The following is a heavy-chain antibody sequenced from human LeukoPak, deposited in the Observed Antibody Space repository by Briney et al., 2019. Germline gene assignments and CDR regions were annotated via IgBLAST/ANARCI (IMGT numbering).Heavy chain of an antibody. CDR3: ARGVWFGELRSYYFDY. V-gene: IGHV4-59*01. CDR1: GGSISSYY. D-gene: IGHD3-10*01. J-gene: IGHJ4*02. Sequence: SETLSLTCTVSGGSISSYYWSWIRQPPGKGLEWIGYIYYSGSTNYNPSLKSRVTISADTSKNQFSLKLSSVTAADTAVYYCARGVWFGELRSYYFDYWGQGTLVTVSS. CDR2: IYYSGST.